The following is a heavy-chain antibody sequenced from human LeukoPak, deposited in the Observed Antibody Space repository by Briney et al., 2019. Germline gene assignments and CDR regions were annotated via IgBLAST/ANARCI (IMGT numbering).Heavy chain of an antibody. D-gene: IGHD4-17*01. CDR1: GDSLSSSSYY. CDR2: VYYSGST. Sequence: SETLSLTCTVSGDSLSSSSYYWGWIRQSPEKGLEWIASVYYSGSTYYNPSLKSRVTISVDTSKNQFSLKLSSVTAADTAVYYCARATVIPYYYYYYMDVWGKGTTVTVSS. V-gene: IGHV4-39*07. J-gene: IGHJ6*03. CDR3: ARATVIPYYYYYYMDV.